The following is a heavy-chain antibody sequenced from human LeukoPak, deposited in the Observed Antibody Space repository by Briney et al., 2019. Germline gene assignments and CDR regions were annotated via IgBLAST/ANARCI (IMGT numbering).Heavy chain of an antibody. V-gene: IGHV1-46*01. CDR3: ALRKMSYYYMDV. D-gene: IGHD3-16*01. J-gene: IGHJ6*03. CDR2: INPSGGST. CDR1: GYIFTSYY. Sequence: ASVKVSCKASGYIFTSYYMHWVRQAPGQGLEWMGIINPSGGSTSYAQKFQGRVTMTRDTSTSTVYMELSSLRSEDTAVYYCALRKMSYYYMDVWGKGTTVTISS.